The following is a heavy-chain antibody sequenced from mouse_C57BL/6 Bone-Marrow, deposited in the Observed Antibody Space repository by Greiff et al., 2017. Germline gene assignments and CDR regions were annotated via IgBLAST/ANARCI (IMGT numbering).Heavy chain of an antibody. Sequence: EVQLVESGGGLVQPKGSLKLSCAASGFSFNTYAMNWVRQAPGKGLEWVARIRSKSNNYATYYADSVKDRFTISRDVSESMLYLQMNSLKTEDTAMYYCVGMRPGYDYFDYWGQGTTLTVSS. CDR3: VGMRPGYDYFDY. V-gene: IGHV10-1*01. CDR1: GFSFNTYA. J-gene: IGHJ2*01. D-gene: IGHD2-2*01. CDR2: IRSKSNNYAT.